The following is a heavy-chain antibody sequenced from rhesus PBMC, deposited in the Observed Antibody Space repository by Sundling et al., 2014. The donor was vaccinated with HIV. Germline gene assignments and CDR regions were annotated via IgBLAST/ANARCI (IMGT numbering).Heavy chain of an antibody. Sequence: QVQLQESGPGLVKASETLSLTCAVSGFSITSSYYYWNWIRQSPGKGLEWIGFIYGSSATTTYNPSLKSRVTISKDTSKNQFSLKLKSVTAADTAVYFCARHHHYRIWTGYYNRGLDSWGQGVVVTVSS. CDR3: ARHHHYRIWTGYYNRGLDS. CDR1: GFSITSSYYY. J-gene: IGHJ6*01. V-gene: IGHV4-122*01. CDR2: IYGSSATT. D-gene: IGHD3-3*01.